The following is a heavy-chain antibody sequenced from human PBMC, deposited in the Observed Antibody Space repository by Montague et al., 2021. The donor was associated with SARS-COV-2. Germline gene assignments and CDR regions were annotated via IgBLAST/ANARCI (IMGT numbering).Heavy chain of an antibody. CDR1: GGSIRTSSYY. J-gene: IGHJ3*02. D-gene: IGHD4/OR15-4a*01. V-gene: IGHV4-39*01. Sequence: SETLSLTCTVSGGSIRTSSYYWGWLRQPPGKGLDWIVSIYYSGSTYYNPFPKSRVTISVDTSKNQFSLKLSSVTAADTAVYYCAMRGGALDAFDIWGHGTMVIVSS. CDR3: AMRGGALDAFDI. CDR2: IYYSGST.